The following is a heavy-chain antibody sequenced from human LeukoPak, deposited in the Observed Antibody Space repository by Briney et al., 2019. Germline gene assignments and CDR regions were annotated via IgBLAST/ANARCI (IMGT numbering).Heavy chain of an antibody. CDR3: ARDRQQLVRGDYFDY. V-gene: IGHV4-34*01. Sequence: SETLSLTCAVYGGSFSGYYWSWIRQSPGKGLEWIGSIYDSGSAYYNPSLKNRVTISVDTSKNQFSLKLTSVTAADTALYYCARDRQQLVRGDYFDYWGQGTLVTVSS. J-gene: IGHJ4*02. CDR1: GGSFSGYY. D-gene: IGHD6-13*01. CDR2: IYDSGSA.